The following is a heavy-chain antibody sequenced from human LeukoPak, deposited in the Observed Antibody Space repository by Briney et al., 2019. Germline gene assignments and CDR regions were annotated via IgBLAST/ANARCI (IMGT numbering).Heavy chain of an antibody. CDR1: GFTFSSYD. Sequence: GGSLRLSCAASGFTFSSYDMHWVRQPIGEGLQWVSTMGAAGDTYYPDSVKGRFTISRDQSKNTLYLQMNSLRDGDMAMYYCARQIGFCSDGTCYFDDWGQGTLVTVSS. D-gene: IGHD2-15*01. J-gene: IGHJ4*02. V-gene: IGHV3-13*04. CDR3: ARQIGFCSDGTCYFDD. CDR2: MGAAGDT.